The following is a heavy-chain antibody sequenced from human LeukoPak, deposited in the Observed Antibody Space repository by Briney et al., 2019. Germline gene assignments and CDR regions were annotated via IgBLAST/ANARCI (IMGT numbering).Heavy chain of an antibody. CDR3: VRSDYSGYFDY. Sequence: SETLSLTCTVSGGSVNNNAYYWGWVRQPPGKGLEYIGNVYYSGITYYNPSLQSRVTISVDTSNNQFSLKLSSVTAADTAVYYCVRSDYSGYFDYWGQGTLVSVPS. J-gene: IGHJ4*02. CDR2: VYYSGIT. V-gene: IGHV4-39*01. D-gene: IGHD4-11*01. CDR1: GGSVNNNAYY.